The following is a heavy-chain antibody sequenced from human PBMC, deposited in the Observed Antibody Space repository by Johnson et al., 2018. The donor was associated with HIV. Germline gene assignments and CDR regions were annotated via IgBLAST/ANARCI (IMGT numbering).Heavy chain of an antibody. CDR2: ISYDGSNK. CDR3: AKDERAGQWLVLAFDI. J-gene: IGHJ3*02. V-gene: IGHV3-30*18. D-gene: IGHD6-19*01. Sequence: MKWVRQTPGMGLEWVAVISYDGSNKYYADSVKGRFTISRDNSKNTLYLQMNSLRAEDTAVYYCAKDERAGQWLVLAFDIWGQGTMVTVSS.